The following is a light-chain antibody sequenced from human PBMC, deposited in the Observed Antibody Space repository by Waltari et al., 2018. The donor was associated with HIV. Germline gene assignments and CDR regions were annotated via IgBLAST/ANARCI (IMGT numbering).Light chain of an antibody. CDR3: QSADSSGPYRV. Sequence: SYELTQPPSVSVSPGQTARITCSGDALPKQYAYWYQQKPGQAPVVVIYEDSARPSGIPERFTGSSAGKTVTLTISGVQAEDEADEYCQSADSSGPYRVFGGGTKLTVL. CDR1: ALPKQY. CDR2: EDS. J-gene: IGLJ3*02. V-gene: IGLV3-25*03.